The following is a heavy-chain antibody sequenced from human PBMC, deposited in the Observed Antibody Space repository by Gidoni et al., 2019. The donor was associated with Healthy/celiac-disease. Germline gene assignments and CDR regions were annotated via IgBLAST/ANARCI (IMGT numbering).Heavy chain of an antibody. CDR2: IYYSGST. V-gene: IGHV4-30-4*01. D-gene: IGHD3-3*01. Sequence: QVQLQESGPGLVKPSQTLSLTCTVSGGSISSGDYYWSWIRQPPGKGLEWIGYIYYSGSTYYNPSLKSRVTISVDTSKNQFSLKLSSVTAADTAVYYCAREGTIFGVVIPPPESWFDPWGQGTLVTVSS. CDR3: AREGTIFGVVIPPPESWFDP. J-gene: IGHJ5*02. CDR1: GGSISSGDYY.